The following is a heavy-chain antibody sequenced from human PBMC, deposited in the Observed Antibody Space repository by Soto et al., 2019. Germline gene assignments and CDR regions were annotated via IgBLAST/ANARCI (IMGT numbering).Heavy chain of an antibody. J-gene: IGHJ4*02. Sequence: ASVKVSCKASGYTFTNYAMHWVRQAPGQRLEWMGWIIAGNGNTKYSQKFQGRVTITRDTSASTAYMELRSLRSADTAVYYCAREGYCSSTSCFDYWGQGTLVTVSS. CDR3: AREGYCSSTSCFDY. CDR1: GYTFTNYA. D-gene: IGHD2-2*01. CDR2: IIAGNGNT. V-gene: IGHV1-3*01.